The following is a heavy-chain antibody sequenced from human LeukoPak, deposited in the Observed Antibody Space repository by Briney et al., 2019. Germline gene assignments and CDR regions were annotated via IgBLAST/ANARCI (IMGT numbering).Heavy chain of an antibody. V-gene: IGHV3-74*01. CDR1: GFTLSSSW. Sequence: GGSLRLSCAGSGFTLSSSWMHWVRQAPGKGPVWVAHVSPDGNLANYADSVKGRFIISRDNAKNTLFLQMNSLRAEDTAVYYCARDLSFSPDHWGQGTMVTVSS. CDR3: ARDLSFSPDH. J-gene: IGHJ4*02. CDR2: VSPDGNLA.